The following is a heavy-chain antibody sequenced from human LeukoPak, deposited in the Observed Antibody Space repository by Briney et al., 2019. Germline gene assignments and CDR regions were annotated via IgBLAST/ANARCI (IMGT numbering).Heavy chain of an antibody. J-gene: IGHJ6*02. CDR2: ISGSGGST. V-gene: IGHV3-23*01. Sequence: TGGSLRLSCAASGFTFSSYAMSWVRQAPGKGLEWVSAISGSGGSTYYADSVKGRFTISRDNSKNTLYLQMNSLRAEDTAVYYCASYITIFGVPPDYYYYGMDVWGQGTTVTVSS. CDR1: GFTFSSYA. D-gene: IGHD3-3*01. CDR3: ASYITIFGVPPDYYYYGMDV.